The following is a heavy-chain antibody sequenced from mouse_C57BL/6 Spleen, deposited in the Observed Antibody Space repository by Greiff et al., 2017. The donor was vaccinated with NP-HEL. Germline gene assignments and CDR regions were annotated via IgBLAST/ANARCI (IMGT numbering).Heavy chain of an antibody. CDR3: ARYGGGVVAYYAMDY. CDR1: GYTFTSYW. J-gene: IGHJ4*01. D-gene: IGHD1-1*01. Sequence: VQLQQSGAELVKPGASVKLSCKASGYTFTSYWMHWVKQRPGRGLEWIGRIDPNSGGTKYNEKFKSKATLTVDKPSSTAYMQLSSLTSEESAVYYWARYGGGVVAYYAMDYWGQGTSVTVSS. CDR2: IDPNSGGT. V-gene: IGHV1-72*01.